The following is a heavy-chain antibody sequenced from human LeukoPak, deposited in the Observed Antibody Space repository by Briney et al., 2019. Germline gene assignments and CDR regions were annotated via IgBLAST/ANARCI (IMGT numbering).Heavy chain of an antibody. CDR3: ARDDCSSISCYHNWFDP. CDR2: IKQDGSEK. J-gene: IGHJ5*02. V-gene: IGHV3-7*01. CDR1: GFTFSSYW. Sequence: GGSLRLSCAASGFTFSSYWMSWVRQAPGKGLEWVANIKQDGSEKYYVDSVKGRFTISRDNAKNSLYLQMNSLRAEDTTVYYCARDDCSSISCYHNWFDPWGQGTLVTVSS. D-gene: IGHD2-2*01.